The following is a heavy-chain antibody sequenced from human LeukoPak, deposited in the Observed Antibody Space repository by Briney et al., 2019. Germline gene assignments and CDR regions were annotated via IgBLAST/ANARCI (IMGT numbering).Heavy chain of an antibody. CDR3: ARERAVTTYYYFDY. J-gene: IGHJ4*02. Sequence: PSETLSLTCTVSGGSISSYYWSWIRQPPGKGLEWIGYIYYSGSTNYNPSLKSRVTISVDTSKNQFSLKLSSVPAADTAVYYCARERAVTTYYYFDYWGQGTLVTVSS. V-gene: IGHV4-59*01. CDR1: GGSISSYY. CDR2: IYYSGST. D-gene: IGHD4-17*01.